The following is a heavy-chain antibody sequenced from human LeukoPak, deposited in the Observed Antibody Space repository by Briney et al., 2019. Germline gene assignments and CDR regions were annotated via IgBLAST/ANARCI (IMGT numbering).Heavy chain of an antibody. CDR2: IDNGGNT. D-gene: IGHD6-6*01. Sequence: GGSLRLSCAASGFSVSSNYMSWVRQAPGKGLEWVSVIDNGGNTYYADSVKGRFTISRDNSKNTLYLQMNSLRAEDTAVCYCARDGSARSLGNWGQGTLVSVSS. J-gene: IGHJ4*02. CDR3: ARDGSARSLGN. V-gene: IGHV3-53*01. CDR1: GFSVSSNY.